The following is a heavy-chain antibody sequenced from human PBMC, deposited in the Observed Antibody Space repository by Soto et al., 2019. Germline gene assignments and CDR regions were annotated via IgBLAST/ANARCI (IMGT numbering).Heavy chain of an antibody. Sequence: LQLVESGGGLVQPGGSLRLSCAASGFAFSSFSMNWVRQAPGKGLEWISYISSTTTTIYYADSVKGRFTISRDSAENSLYLQMNSLRDEDTAVYYCTSDPLRVSLSPTYGMDVWGQGTTVTVSS. CDR2: ISSTTTTI. D-gene: IGHD2-8*01. CDR3: TSDPLRVSLSPTYGMDV. V-gene: IGHV3-48*02. J-gene: IGHJ6*02. CDR1: GFAFSSFS.